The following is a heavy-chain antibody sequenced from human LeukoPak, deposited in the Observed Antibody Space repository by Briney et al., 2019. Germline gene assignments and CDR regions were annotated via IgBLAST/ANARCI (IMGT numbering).Heavy chain of an antibody. V-gene: IGHV4-59*01. J-gene: IGHJ3*02. Sequence: KPSETLSLTCTVSGGSISNNYWSWIRQPPGKGLEWIGYIYYSGSTNYNPSLKSRVTISVDTSKNQFSLKLSSVTAADTAVYYWWGGYCCGGSCYPEDSFDILGQGANVTGFS. D-gene: IGHD2-15*01. CDR2: IYYSGST. CDR3: WGGYCCGGSCYPEDSFDI. CDR1: GGSISNNY.